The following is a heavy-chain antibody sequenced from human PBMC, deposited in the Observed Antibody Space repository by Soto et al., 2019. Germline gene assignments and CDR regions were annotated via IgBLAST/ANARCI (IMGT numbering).Heavy chain of an antibody. Sequence: PSQTLSLTCAISGDSVSSKSAAWNWIRQSPSRGLEWLGRTYCRSKCYNDYAVSVKSRITINADTSKNQFSLQLNSVTPEDTAVYYCARASGIVAAATGNFDYWGQGTLVTVSS. V-gene: IGHV6-1*01. CDR3: ARASGIVAAATGNFDY. CDR1: GDSVSSKSAA. J-gene: IGHJ4*02. CDR2: TYCRSKCYN. D-gene: IGHD6-13*01.